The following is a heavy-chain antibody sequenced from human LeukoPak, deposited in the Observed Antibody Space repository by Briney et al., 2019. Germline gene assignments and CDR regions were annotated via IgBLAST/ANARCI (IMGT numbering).Heavy chain of an antibody. CDR3: ARGGNYDFWSGYMNYFDY. Sequence: PGGSLRLSCAASGFTFSSYSMNWVRQAPGKGLEWVSSISSSSSYIYYADSVKGRFTISRDNAKNSLYLQMNSPRAEDTAVYYCARGGNYDFWSGYMNYFDYWGQGTLVTVSS. CDR1: GFTFSSYS. CDR2: ISSSSSYI. D-gene: IGHD3-3*01. V-gene: IGHV3-21*01. J-gene: IGHJ4*02.